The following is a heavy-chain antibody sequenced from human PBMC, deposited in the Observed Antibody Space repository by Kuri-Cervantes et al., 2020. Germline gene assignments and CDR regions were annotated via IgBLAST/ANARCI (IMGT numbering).Heavy chain of an antibody. Sequence: SETLSLTCTVSGGSISSSSYYWGWICQPPGKGLEWIGSIYYSGSTYYNPSLKSRVTISVDTSKNQFSLKLSSVTAADTAVYYCARGGFDLLSLHFDYWGQGTLVTVSS. CDR2: IYYSGST. J-gene: IGHJ4*02. CDR1: GGSISSSSYY. D-gene: IGHD3-10*01. CDR3: ARGGFDLLSLHFDY. V-gene: IGHV4-39*07.